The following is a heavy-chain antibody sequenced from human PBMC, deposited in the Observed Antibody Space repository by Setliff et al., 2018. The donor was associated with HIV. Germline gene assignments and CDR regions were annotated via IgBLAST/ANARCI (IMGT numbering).Heavy chain of an antibody. CDR1: GYTFDIYY. CDR3: ARDGINYDFWSGQNAPNWFDP. CDR2: IDPTGGRT. D-gene: IGHD3-3*01. J-gene: IGHJ5*02. V-gene: IGHV1-46*02. Sequence: ASVKVSCKTSGYTFDIYYIHWVRQAPGQGLEWMGVIDPTGGRTTYAQKFEDSVTMTRDLSTSTVYMELTRLKSEYGAIYYCARDGINYDFWSGQNAPNWFDPWGQGTLVTVSS.